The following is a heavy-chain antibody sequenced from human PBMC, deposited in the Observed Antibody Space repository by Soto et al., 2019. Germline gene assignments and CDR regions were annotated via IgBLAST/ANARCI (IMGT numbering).Heavy chain of an antibody. CDR1: GGSMRRSNYF. CDR3: ARHFPYYADISNYSFGPRKFDF. J-gene: IGHJ4*02. Sequence: KPSETLSLTCSVSGGSMRRSNYFWGWVRQPPGKGLEWLGSIFYTGYSYYSPSLKSRLTMSVDASRNQFSLALRSVTAADTAVYFCARHFPYYADISNYSFGPRKFDFWGRGTRVTVSS. D-gene: IGHD3-22*01. CDR2: IFYTGYS. V-gene: IGHV4-39*01.